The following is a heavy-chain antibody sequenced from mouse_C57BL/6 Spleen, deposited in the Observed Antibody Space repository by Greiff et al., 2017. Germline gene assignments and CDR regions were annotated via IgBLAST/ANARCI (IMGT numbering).Heavy chain of an antibody. Sequence: QVQLQQPGAELVRPGSSVKLSCKASGYTFTSYWMHWVKQRPIQGLEWIGNIDPSDSETHYNQKFKDKATLTVDKSSSTAYMQLSSLTSEDSAVYYCARTGDYSYAMDYWGQGTSVTVSS. J-gene: IGHJ4*01. D-gene: IGHD1-1*01. CDR1: GYTFTSYW. CDR2: IDPSDSET. CDR3: ARTGDYSYAMDY. V-gene: IGHV1-52*01.